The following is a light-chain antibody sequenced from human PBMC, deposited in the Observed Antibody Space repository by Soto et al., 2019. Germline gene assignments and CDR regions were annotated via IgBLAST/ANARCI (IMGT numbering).Light chain of an antibody. CDR1: QSVSSN. CDR3: QQRSNWPSIT. J-gene: IGKJ5*01. CDR2: DAS. V-gene: IGKV3-11*01. Sequence: EIVMTQSPTTLYVSPGERATLSCRASQSVSSNLAWYQQKPGQAPRLLVYDASNRATGIPARFSGSGSGTDFTLTINSLEPEDFAVYYCQQRSNWPSITFGQGTRLEI.